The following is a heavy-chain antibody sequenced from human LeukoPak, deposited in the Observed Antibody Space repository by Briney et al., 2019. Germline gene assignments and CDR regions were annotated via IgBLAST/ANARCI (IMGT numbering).Heavy chain of an antibody. CDR3: TTDGDYGDGLRGDY. Sequence: GGSLRLSCAASGFTFNNAWMSWVRQAPGKGLEWVGRIKGKTDAGTTDHAPPVKGRFTISRDDSKNTLYLQMNSLKTEDTAVYYCTTDGDYGDGLRGDYWGQGTLVTVSS. V-gene: IGHV3-15*01. CDR2: IKGKTDAGTT. J-gene: IGHJ4*02. CDR1: GFTFNNAW. D-gene: IGHD4-17*01.